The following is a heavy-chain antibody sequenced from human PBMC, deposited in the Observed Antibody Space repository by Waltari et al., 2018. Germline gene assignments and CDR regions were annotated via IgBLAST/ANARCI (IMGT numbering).Heavy chain of an antibody. Sequence: EVQLVESGGGVVQPGGSLRRSCAASGFTFSSYWMSWVREAPGKGLEWVAYIKQDGSQPSSVAPVQLRFTISRHHAKNSLYPQLSFLRSGHAAVFYCARHAGFGDLCLDYWGQGTLVTVSS. J-gene: IGHJ4*02. V-gene: IGHV3-7*03. CDR1: GFTFSSYW. CDR3: ARHAGFGDLCLDY. D-gene: IGHD3-10*01. CDR2: IKQDGSQP.